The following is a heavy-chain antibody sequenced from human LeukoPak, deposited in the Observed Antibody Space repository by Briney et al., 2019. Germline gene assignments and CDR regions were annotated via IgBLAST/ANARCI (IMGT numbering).Heavy chain of an antibody. D-gene: IGHD6-13*01. CDR2: IYYSGST. V-gene: IGHV4-31*03. CDR1: GGSISSGGYY. Sequence: PSETLSLTCTVSGGSISSGGYYWSWIRQHPGKGLEWIGYIYYSGSTYYNPSLQSRITISVDTSKNDFSLNLTSVTAADTAVYYCARYSSSWVSIDYWGQGTLVTVSS. CDR3: ARYSSSWVSIDY. J-gene: IGHJ4*02.